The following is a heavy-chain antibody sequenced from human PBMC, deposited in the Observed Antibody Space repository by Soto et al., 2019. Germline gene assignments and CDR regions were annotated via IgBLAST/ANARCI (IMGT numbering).Heavy chain of an antibody. CDR2: INQDGSEK. V-gene: IGHV3-7*05. CDR1: GFTFRTYW. Sequence: EVQLLESGGGLVQPGGSLRLSCGASGFTFRTYWMSWVRQVPGKGLEWVANINQDGSEKNYVDSVKGRFTISRDNAKNSLYLQMSSLRAEDTALYYWARDGSTSWYSYDYHGMDVWGQGTTVNVSS. CDR3: ARDGSTSWYSYDYHGMDV. J-gene: IGHJ6*01. D-gene: IGHD5-18*01.